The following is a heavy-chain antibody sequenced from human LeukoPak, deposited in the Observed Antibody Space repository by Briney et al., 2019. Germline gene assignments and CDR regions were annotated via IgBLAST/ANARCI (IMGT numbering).Heavy chain of an antibody. CDR3: AKTGTLVNPGAHFDY. Sequence: SETLSLTCTVSGGSISSSSYYWGWIRQPPGKGLEWIGSIYYSGSTYYNPSLKSRVTISVDTSKNQFSLKLSSVTAADTAIYYCAKTGTLVNPGAHFDYWGQGTLVTASS. V-gene: IGHV4-39*01. J-gene: IGHJ4*02. D-gene: IGHD1/OR15-1a*01. CDR1: GGSISSSSYY. CDR2: IYYSGST.